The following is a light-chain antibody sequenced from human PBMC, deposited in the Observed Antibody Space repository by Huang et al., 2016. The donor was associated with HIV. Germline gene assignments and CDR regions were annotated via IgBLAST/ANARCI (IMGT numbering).Light chain of an antibody. CDR2: GAS. CDR1: QGASNN. V-gene: IGKV3D-15*01. Sequence: EIVMTQSPATLSVSPGERATLACRASQGASNNIAWYQQKPGQTPRLLIHGASTRATGSAAKVSGRGSGTDFTLTITSLQPEDSAVYYCQHYNNWPPWTFGPGTQVEI. J-gene: IGKJ1*01. CDR3: QHYNNWPPWT.